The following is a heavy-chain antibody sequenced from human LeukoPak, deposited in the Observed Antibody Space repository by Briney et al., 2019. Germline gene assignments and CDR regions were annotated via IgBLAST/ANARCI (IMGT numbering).Heavy chain of an antibody. D-gene: IGHD1-26*01. CDR1: GYTFTSYA. V-gene: IGHV1-69*04. J-gene: IGHJ4*02. CDR2: IIPILGIA. Sequence: GASVKVSCKASGYTFTSYAMNWVRQAPGQGLEWMGRIIPILGIANCAQKFQGRVTITADKSTSTAYMELSSLRSEDTAVYYCAEPGSGSREDWGQGTLVTVSS. CDR3: AEPGSGSRED.